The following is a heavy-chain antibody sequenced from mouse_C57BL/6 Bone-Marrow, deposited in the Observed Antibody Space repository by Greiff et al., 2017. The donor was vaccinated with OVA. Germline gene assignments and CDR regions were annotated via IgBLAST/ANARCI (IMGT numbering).Heavy chain of an antibody. V-gene: IGHV1-55*01. D-gene: IGHD2-3*01. CDR3: AREGNYDGYYYAMDY. CDR2: IYPGSGST. Sequence: QVQLQQPGAELVKPGASVKLSCKASGYTFTSYWITWVKQRPGQGLEWIGDIYPGSGSTNYNEKFKSKATLTVDTSSSTAYMQLSSLTSEDSAVYDCAREGNYDGYYYAMDYWGQGTSVTVSS. CDR1: GYTFTSYW. J-gene: IGHJ4*01.